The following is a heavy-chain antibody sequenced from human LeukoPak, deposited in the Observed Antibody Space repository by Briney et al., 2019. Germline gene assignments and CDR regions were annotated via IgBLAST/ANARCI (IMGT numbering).Heavy chain of an antibody. J-gene: IGHJ3*02. V-gene: IGHV3-7*01. Sequence: GGSLRLSCAASGFTFSSYWMSWVRQAPGKGLEWVANIKQDGSEKYYVDSVKGRFTISRDNAKNSLYLQMNSLRAEDTAVYYCARDGLDGSSWLDAFDIWGQGTMVTVSS. CDR1: GFTFSSYW. CDR2: IKQDGSEK. CDR3: ARDGLDGSSWLDAFDI. D-gene: IGHD6-13*01.